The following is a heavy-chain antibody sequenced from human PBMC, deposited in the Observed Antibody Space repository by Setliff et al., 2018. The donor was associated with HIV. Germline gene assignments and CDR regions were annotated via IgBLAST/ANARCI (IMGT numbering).Heavy chain of an antibody. CDR3: ATVVPAAHFDY. V-gene: IGHV4-4*08. CDR2: IYTSGST. Sequence: SETLSLTCTVSGGSISSYHWSWIRQPPGKGLEWIGYIYTSGSTNYNPSLKSRVTISVDTSKNQFSLKLSSVTAADTAVYYCATVVPAAHFDYWGQGTLVTVSS. J-gene: IGHJ4*02. CDR1: GGSISSYH. D-gene: IGHD2-2*01.